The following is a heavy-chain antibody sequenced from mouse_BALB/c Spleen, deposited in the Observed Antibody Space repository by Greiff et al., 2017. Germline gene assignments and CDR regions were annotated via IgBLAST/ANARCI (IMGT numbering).Heavy chain of an antibody. V-gene: IGHV1S34*01. CDR3: ARGMITTVPSFAY. CDR2: ISCYNGAT. D-gene: IGHD2-4*01. J-gene: IGHJ3*01. Sequence: LVKTGASVKISCKASGYSFTGYYMHWVKQSHGKSLEWIGYISCYNGATSYNPKFKGKATFTVDTSSSTAYMQFNSLTSEDSAVYYCARGMITTVPSFAYWGQGTLVTVSA. CDR1: GYSFTGYY.